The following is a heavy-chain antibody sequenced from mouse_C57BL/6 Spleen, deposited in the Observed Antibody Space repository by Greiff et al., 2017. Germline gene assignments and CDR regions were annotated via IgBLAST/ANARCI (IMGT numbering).Heavy chain of an antibody. Sequence: EVQLVESGGGLVQPKGSLKLSCAASGFSFNTYAMNWVRQAPGKGLEWVARIRSKSNNYATYYADSVKDRFTISRDDSESMLYLQMNNLKTEDTAMYYCVRSGEYYSNGYYFDYWGQGTTLTVSS. J-gene: IGHJ2*01. CDR1: GFSFNTYA. CDR3: VRSGEYYSNGYYFDY. D-gene: IGHD2-5*01. CDR2: IRSKSNNYAT. V-gene: IGHV10-1*01.